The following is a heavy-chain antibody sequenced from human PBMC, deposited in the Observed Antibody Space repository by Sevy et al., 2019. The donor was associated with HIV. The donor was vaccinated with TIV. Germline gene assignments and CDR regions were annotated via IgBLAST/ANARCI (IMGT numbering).Heavy chain of an antibody. CDR3: ARDCSSTSCLWGLDV. CDR1: EFTFSRYW. Sequence: RGSLRLSCAASEFTFSRYWMSWVRQAPGKGLEWVANIKKDGSEKYYVDSVKGRFTISRDNAKNSLFLQMNSLRAEDTAVYYCARDCSSTSCLWGLDVWGQGTTVTVSS. D-gene: IGHD2-2*01. CDR2: IKKDGSEK. V-gene: IGHV3-7*03. J-gene: IGHJ6*02.